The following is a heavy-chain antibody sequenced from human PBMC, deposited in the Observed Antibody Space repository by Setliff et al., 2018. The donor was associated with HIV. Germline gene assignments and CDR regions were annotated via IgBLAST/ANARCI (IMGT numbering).Heavy chain of an antibody. J-gene: IGHJ3*01. CDR3: ARVLDGNHYDAFNL. CDR1: GGSISSGSYY. CDR2: ISTGGAT. Sequence: SETLSLTCTVSGGSISSGSYYWNWIRQPAGKGLEWVGRISTGGATDYNSSLKSRVTISLDKSKNQFSFRLNSVTAADTAVYYCARVLDGNHYDAFNLWGQGTTVTVSS. V-gene: IGHV4-61*02. D-gene: IGHD1-26*01.